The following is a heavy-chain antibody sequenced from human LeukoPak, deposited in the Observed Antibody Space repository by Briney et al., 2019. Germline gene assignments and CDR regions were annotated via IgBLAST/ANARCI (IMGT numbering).Heavy chain of an antibody. D-gene: IGHD6-19*01. CDR2: LSRSTTII. J-gene: IGHJ4*02. V-gene: IGHV3-48*01. Sequence: ETLSLTCAVYGGSFSGYYWSWVRQAPGKGLEWISYLSRSTTIIYYADSVKGRFTISRDNAKSSLYLQMNSLRAEDTAMYYCARSGWYDDFDYLGQGTLVTVSS. CDR3: ARSGWYDDFDY. CDR1: GGSFSGYY.